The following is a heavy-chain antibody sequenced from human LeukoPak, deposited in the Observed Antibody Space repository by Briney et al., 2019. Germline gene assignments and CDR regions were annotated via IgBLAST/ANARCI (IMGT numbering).Heavy chain of an antibody. CDR2: INSDGRNT. D-gene: IGHD6-6*01. CDR1: GFTFRHYG. V-gene: IGHV3-74*01. Sequence: PGGSLRLSCAASGFTFRHYGMSWVRQVPGKGLGWVSRINSDGRNTTNADSVKGRFTISRDNAKKTLYLQMNSLRAEDTAVYYCARSSYSNSGLDYWGQGTLVTVSS. CDR3: ARSSYSNSGLDY. J-gene: IGHJ4*02.